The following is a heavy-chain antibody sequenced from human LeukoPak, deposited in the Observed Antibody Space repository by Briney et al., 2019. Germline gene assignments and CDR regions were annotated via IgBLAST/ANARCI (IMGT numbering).Heavy chain of an antibody. V-gene: IGHV3-21*01. D-gene: IGHD6-13*01. CDR3: ARDRGIAAAGYYYYYGMDV. J-gene: IGHJ6*02. CDR1: GFTFSSYS. Sequence: PGGSLRLPCAASGFTFSSYSMNWVRQAPGKGLEWVSSISNSSSYIYYAESVKGRFTISRDNAKNSLYLQMNSLRAEDTAVYYCARDRGIAAAGYYYYYGMDVWGQGTTVTVSS. CDR2: ISNSSSYI.